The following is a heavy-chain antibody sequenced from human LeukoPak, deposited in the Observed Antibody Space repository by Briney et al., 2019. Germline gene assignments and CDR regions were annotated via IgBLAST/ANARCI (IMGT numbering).Heavy chain of an antibody. Sequence: SETLSLTCTVSGASLSDYFWTWIRQPAGKGLEWIGRIYGGPAYYNPSLRSRPTISLDTSTSNHQFSLRLTSVTAADTAVYYCARGAQRTRISGYYSFDYWGRGILVTVSS. D-gene: IGHD5-12*01. J-gene: IGHJ4*01. CDR1: GASLSDYF. CDR3: ARGAQRTRISGYYSFDY. CDR2: IYGGPA. V-gene: IGHV4-4*07.